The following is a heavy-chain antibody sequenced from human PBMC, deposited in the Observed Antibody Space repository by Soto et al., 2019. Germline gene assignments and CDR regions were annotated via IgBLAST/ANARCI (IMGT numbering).Heavy chain of an antibody. CDR2: ISANGDHK. V-gene: IGHV3-30*18. J-gene: IGHJ2*01. Sequence: QVQLVESGGGVVQPGKSLRLSCIASGFTFSTYSIHWVRQAPGKGLQWVAVISANGDHKIYGDSVEGRFSVSRDNFKNTAFLDMNSLTTEDTSTYYCAKESASDNWYFDLWGRGTLLTVSS. D-gene: IGHD3-3*01. CDR3: AKESASDNWYFDL. CDR1: GFTFSTYS.